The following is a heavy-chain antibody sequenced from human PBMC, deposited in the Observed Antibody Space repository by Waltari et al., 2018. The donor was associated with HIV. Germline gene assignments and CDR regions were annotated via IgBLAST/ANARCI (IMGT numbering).Heavy chain of an antibody. Sequence: QVQLVQSGSELKKPGASVKISCRASGYKFPNYAMTWVRQAPGQGPEWMGWINTNTGNPTYAQGFTGRFVFSLDTSVSTAYLQINSLKAEDTAVYYCAKLGMKNWFDPWGQGTLVTVSS. CDR2: INTNTGNP. CDR3: AKLGMKNWFDP. J-gene: IGHJ5*02. D-gene: IGHD3-3*02. V-gene: IGHV7-4-1*02. CDR1: GYKFPNYA.